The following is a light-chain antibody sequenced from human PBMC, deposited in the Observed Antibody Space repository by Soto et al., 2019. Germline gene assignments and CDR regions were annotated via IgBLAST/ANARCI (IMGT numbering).Light chain of an antibody. Sequence: EVVMRQSPATLSVSPGGGATLSCRASQGIGDTLAWYQHKPGQTPRLLIYDTSTRSTGVPTRFSGSRSGAEFTLTINSLQSEDFAVYYCQPYNNWPLTFGGGTKVDIK. J-gene: IGKJ4*01. CDR2: DTS. CDR1: QGIGDT. CDR3: QPYNNWPLT. V-gene: IGKV3-15*01.